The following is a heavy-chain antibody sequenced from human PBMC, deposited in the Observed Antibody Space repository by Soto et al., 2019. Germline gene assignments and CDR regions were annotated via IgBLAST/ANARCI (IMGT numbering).Heavy chain of an antibody. D-gene: IGHD3-22*01. CDR2: IHYSGST. Sequence: QLQLQESGPGLVKPSETLSLTCTVSGDSVTISDYYWGWIRQPPGKGLEWIGSIHYSGSTYYNPSLKSRCTISGDTSKKQFSLKLTSVTAADAAVYYCAAHDSGGYYAEYWGQGTLVTVSA. CDR3: AAHDSGGYYAEY. CDR1: GDSVTISDYY. V-gene: IGHV4-39*01. J-gene: IGHJ4*02.